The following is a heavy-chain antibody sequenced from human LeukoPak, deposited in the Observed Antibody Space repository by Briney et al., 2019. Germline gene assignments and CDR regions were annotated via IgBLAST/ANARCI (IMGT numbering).Heavy chain of an antibody. J-gene: IGHJ5*02. Sequence: PGGSLRLSCAASGFTFNNAWMNWVRQAPGKGLEWVGRIKSKNVGGTTDYAAPVKGRFTISRDDSKNTVYLQMNNLKIEDTAVYYCTSHAAFDPWGQGTLVTVSS. CDR3: TSHAAFDP. CDR2: IKSKNVGGTT. V-gene: IGHV3-15*01. CDR1: GFTFNNAW.